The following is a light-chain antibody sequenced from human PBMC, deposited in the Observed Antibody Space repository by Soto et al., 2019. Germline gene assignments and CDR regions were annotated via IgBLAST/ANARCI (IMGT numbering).Light chain of an antibody. V-gene: IGKV4-1*01. CDR1: QSVLYSSNNKNY. CDR3: QQYYTTQWT. J-gene: IGKJ1*01. Sequence: DIVMTQSPDSLAVSLGERATIHCKSSQSVLYSSNNKNYFAWYQRKPGQPPKLLIYWASTRESGVPDRFSGSGSGTDFTLTISSLQAEDVAVYSCQQYYTTQWTFGQGTKVEIK. CDR2: WAS.